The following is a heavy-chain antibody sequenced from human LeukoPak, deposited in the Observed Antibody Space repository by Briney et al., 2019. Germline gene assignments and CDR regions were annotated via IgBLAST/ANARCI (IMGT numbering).Heavy chain of an antibody. D-gene: IGHD6-13*01. V-gene: IGHV3-23*01. J-gene: IGHJ5*02. CDR1: GFTFSSYA. CDR3: AKRPGIAAAGSLNWFDP. CDR2: ISGSGGST. Sequence: TGGSLRLSCAASGFTFSSYAMSWVRQAPGKGLEWVSAISGSGGSTYYADSVKGRFTISRDNSKNTLYLQMSSLRAEDTAVYYCAKRPGIAAAGSLNWFDPWGQGTLVTVSS.